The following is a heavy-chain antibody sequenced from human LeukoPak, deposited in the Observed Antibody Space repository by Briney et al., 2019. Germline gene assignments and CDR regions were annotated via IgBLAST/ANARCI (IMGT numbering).Heavy chain of an antibody. J-gene: IGHJ4*02. Sequence: SETLSLTCTVSGGSISSSSYYWGWIRQPPGKGLEWIGTIYYSGSTYYNPSLKSRVTISLDTSKNQFSLRLSSVTAADTAVYYCARVTGYMTEDYFDYWGQGTLITVSS. CDR2: IYYSGST. CDR1: GGSISSSSYY. CDR3: ARVTGYMTEDYFDY. V-gene: IGHV4-39*07. D-gene: IGHD6-13*01.